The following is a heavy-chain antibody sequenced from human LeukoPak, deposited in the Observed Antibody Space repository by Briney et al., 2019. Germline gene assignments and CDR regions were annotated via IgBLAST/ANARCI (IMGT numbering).Heavy chain of an antibody. CDR1: GYTFSNYG. D-gene: IGHD3-22*01. Sequence: ASVKASCKTSGYTFSNYGISWVRQAPGQGLEWMGWISAYSGNTNYAQKFQGRVTMTTDTSTTTVYMDLRRLRSDDTAVYYCARGDYYDSTLDYWGQGTLVTVSS. J-gene: IGHJ4*02. CDR3: ARGDYYDSTLDY. CDR2: ISAYSGNT. V-gene: IGHV1-18*01.